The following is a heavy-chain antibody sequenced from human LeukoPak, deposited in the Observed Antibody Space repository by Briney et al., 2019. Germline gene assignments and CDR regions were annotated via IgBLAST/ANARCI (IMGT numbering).Heavy chain of an antibody. CDR2: IIPIFGTS. CDR3: ARGLDASMETAYDY. CDR1: GGSFNAYA. D-gene: IGHD5-18*01. J-gene: IGHJ4*02. Sequence: SVKVSCKASGGSFNAYAISWGRQAPGQGLEWMGGIIPIFGTSNYAQKLQGRVTISTDESTSTAYMEVSSLRSEDTAIYYCARGLDASMETAYDYWGQGTLVTVSS. V-gene: IGHV1-69*05.